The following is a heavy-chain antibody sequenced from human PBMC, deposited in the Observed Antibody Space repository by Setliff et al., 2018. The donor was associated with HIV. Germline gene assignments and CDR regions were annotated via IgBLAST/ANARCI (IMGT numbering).Heavy chain of an antibody. V-gene: IGHV4-59*01. CDR3: ASASGYSFGFNYFDY. J-gene: IGHJ4*02. Sequence: SETLSLTCTVSGDSISSYYWSWIRQPPGKGLEWIGYIYYSGSTNYNPSLKSRVTISLDMSKNQFFLRLSSVAAADTAVYYCASASGYSFGFNYFDYWGQGTLVTVSS. CDR2: IYYSGST. CDR1: GDSISSYY. D-gene: IGHD5-18*01.